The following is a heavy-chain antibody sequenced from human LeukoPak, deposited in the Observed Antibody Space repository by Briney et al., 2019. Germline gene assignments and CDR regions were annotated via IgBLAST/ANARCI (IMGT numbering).Heavy chain of an antibody. CDR3: ARNGSGRYYYYYMDV. V-gene: IGHV4-59*08. D-gene: IGHD1-26*01. Sequence: PAETLSVTCTVAGGSISSYYWSWIRQPPRRGREGIWDIYDSGSTNYNPSLKSRVPISVDTSKNQFSLKLRSVTAADEAVYSCARNGSGRYYYYYMDVWGKGTTVTVSS. CDR2: IYDSGST. J-gene: IGHJ6*03. CDR1: GGSISSYY.